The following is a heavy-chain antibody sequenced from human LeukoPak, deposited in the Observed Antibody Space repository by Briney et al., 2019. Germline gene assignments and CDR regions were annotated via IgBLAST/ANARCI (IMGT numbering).Heavy chain of an antibody. D-gene: IGHD3-22*01. J-gene: IGHJ4*02. CDR3: AKGSEYYYDSSGPYFDY. CDR1: GFTFDDYA. Sequence: PGRSLRLSCAASGFTFDDYAMHWVRQAPGKGLEWVSGISWNSGSIGYADSVKGRFTISRDNAKNSLYLQMNSLRAEDMALYYCAKGSEYYYDSSGPYFDYWGQGTLVTVSS. V-gene: IGHV3-9*03. CDR2: ISWNSGSI.